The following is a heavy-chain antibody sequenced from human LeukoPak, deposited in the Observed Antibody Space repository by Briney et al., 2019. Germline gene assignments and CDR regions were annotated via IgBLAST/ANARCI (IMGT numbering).Heavy chain of an antibody. CDR1: GFSFSSYG. CDR2: ISDSGGST. J-gene: IGHJ4*02. D-gene: IGHD6-13*01. CDR3: ARGWAVYYFDY. Sequence: PGGSLRLSCAASGFSFSSYGMSWVRQAPGKGLEWVAGISDSGGSTNYADSVKGRFTISRDNSKNTLYLQMNSLRAEDTAVYYCARGWAVYYFDYWRQGTLVTVSS. V-gene: IGHV3-23*01.